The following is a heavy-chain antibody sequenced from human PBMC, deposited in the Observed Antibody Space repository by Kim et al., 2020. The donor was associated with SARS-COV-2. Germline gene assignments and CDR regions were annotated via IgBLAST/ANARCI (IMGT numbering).Heavy chain of an antibody. D-gene: IGHD3-3*01. V-gene: IGHV3-23*01. Sequence: GGSLRLSCAASGFTFSSYAMSWVRQAPGKGLEWVSAISGSGGSTYYADSVKGRFTISRDNSKNTLYLQMNSLRAEDTAVYYCAKDVYPETWSGYYYYYYYGMDVWGQGTTVTVSS. CDR1: GFTFSSYA. CDR2: ISGSGGST. CDR3: AKDVYPETWSGYYYYYYYGMDV. J-gene: IGHJ6*02.